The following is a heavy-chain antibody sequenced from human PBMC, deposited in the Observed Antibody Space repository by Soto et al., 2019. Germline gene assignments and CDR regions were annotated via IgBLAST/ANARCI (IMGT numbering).Heavy chain of an antibody. Sequence: QVQLQQWGAGLLKPSETLSLTCDVDGGSFSGYFWNWIRQPPGKGLDWIGEINHFGSSNYNPSLKSRITISVVTSKNQFSLKLSSVTAADTAVYYCARGSYSSSSHIDYWGQGTLVTVSS. V-gene: IGHV4-34*01. CDR1: GGSFSGYF. CDR2: INHFGSS. J-gene: IGHJ4*02. D-gene: IGHD6-6*01. CDR3: ARGSYSSSSHIDY.